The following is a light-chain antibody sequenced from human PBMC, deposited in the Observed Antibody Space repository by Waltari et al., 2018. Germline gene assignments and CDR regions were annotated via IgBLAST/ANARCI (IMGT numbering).Light chain of an antibody. Sequence: QTVVTQESSISVSPGGTVTLTCALNSGSVSTSHWPTWCQQTPGQAPRTLIYNTNRRSSGVPERFSGSILGNKAALTITGAQADDESHYYCVLHVADAIMLFGGGTKLTVL. CDR1: SGSVSTSHW. V-gene: IGLV8-61*01. CDR3: VLHVADAIML. CDR2: NTN. J-gene: IGLJ3*02.